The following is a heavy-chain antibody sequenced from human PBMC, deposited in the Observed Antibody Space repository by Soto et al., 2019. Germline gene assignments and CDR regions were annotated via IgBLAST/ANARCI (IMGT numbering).Heavy chain of an antibody. D-gene: IGHD3-3*01. CDR2: IRSKGYGGTA. V-gene: IGHV3-49*03. CDR3: SRVGGDFWGAYFTPYYYYGEDV. CDR1: GFTFGDYA. Sequence: SLRLSCTASGFTFGDYALTWFRQAPGKGLDWVGFIRSKGYGGTADYAASVKGRFTIPRDDSKSIAYLQMSSLKVEDTAVYYCSRVGGDFWGAYFTPYYYYGEDVWGQGTSVTVSS. J-gene: IGHJ6*02.